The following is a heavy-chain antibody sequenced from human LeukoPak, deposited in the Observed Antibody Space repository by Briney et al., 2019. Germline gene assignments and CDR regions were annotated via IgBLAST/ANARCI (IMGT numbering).Heavy chain of an antibody. CDR1: GYTFTGYY. Sequence: GASVKLCCKASGYTFTGYYMHWVRQAPGQGLEWMGWINPNSGDTKYAQKFQGRVTMTRDTSITTAYMELGRLRSDDTAVYYCATQRGSYLWGTDFDYWGQGTLVTVSS. V-gene: IGHV1-2*02. D-gene: IGHD3-16*01. CDR2: INPNSGDT. CDR3: ATQRGSYLWGTDFDY. J-gene: IGHJ4*02.